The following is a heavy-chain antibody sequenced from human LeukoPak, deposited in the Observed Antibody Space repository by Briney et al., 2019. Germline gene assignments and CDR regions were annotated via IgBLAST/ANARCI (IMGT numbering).Heavy chain of an antibody. D-gene: IGHD2-2*01. CDR3: ARGGAFLYQLLFLDY. CDR2: ISAYNGNT. Sequence: GASVKVSCKASGYTFTSYGISWVRQAPGQGLEWMGWISAYNGNTNYAQKLQGRVTMTTDTSTSTAYMELRSLRSDDTAVYYCARGGAFLYQLLFLDYWGLGTLVTVSS. J-gene: IGHJ4*02. CDR1: GYTFTSYG. V-gene: IGHV1-18*01.